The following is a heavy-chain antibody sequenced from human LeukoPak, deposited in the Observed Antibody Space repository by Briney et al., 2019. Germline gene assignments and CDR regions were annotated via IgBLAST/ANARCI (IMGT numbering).Heavy chain of an antibody. CDR3: ARGRTGTLRDAFDI. CDR2: TIPIFGTA. CDR1: GGTFSSYA. J-gene: IGHJ3*02. V-gene: IGHV1-69*05. Sequence: SVKVSCKASGGTFSSYAISWVRQAPGQGLEWMGGTIPIFGTANYAQKFQGRVTITTDESTSTAYMELSSLRSEDTAVYYCARGRTGTLRDAFDIWGQGTMVTVSS. D-gene: IGHD1-1*01.